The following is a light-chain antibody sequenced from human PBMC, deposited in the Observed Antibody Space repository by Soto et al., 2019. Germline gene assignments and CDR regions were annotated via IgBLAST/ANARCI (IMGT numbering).Light chain of an antibody. V-gene: IGKV3D-20*02. CDR2: GAS. J-gene: IGKJ3*01. CDR3: QQRSNWAT. Sequence: EIGLTQSPGTLSLSPGERATLSCRASQSVSSSYLAWYQQKPGQAPRLLIYGASSRATGIPDRFSGSGSGTDFTLTISRLEPEDFAVYYCQQRSNWATFGPGTKVDIK. CDR1: QSVSSSY.